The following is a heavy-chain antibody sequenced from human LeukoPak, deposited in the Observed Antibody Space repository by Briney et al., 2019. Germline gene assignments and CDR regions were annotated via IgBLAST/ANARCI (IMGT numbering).Heavy chain of an antibody. J-gene: IGHJ1*01. CDR3: ANHTEQLLVHVSL. CDR2: ISWGGKTR. CDR1: GFTFDDYD. V-gene: IGHV3-9*01. Sequence: QAGGSLRLSCAGSGFTFDDYDRHWVRQAPGKGLEWVAGISWGGKTRYYAYSVRGRFIIARENAKNSLYLQMERLTTDDTAFYYCANHTEQLLVHVSLWGQATRVTVSS. D-gene: IGHD6-19*01.